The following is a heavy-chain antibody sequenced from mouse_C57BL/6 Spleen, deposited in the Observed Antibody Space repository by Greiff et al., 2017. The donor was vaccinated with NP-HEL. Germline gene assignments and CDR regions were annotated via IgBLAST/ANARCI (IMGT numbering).Heavy chain of an antibody. CDR3: ARWGDGYDYYAMDY. Sequence: VQLKQSGAELVKPGASVKLSCTASGFNIKDYYMHWVKQRTEQGLEWIGRIDPEDGETKYAPKCQGKATITADTSSNTAYRQLSSLTYEDTAVYYCARWGDGYDYYAMDYWGQGTSVTVSS. D-gene: IGHD2-3*01. J-gene: IGHJ4*01. CDR2: IDPEDGET. CDR1: GFNIKDYY. V-gene: IGHV14-2*01.